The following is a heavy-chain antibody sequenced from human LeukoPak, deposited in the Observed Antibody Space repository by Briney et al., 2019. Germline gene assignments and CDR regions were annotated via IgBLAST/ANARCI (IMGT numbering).Heavy chain of an antibody. D-gene: IGHD3-3*01. CDR1: GFTFSSYA. J-gene: IGHJ3*02. CDR3: ARELDDAFDI. V-gene: IGHV3-30*04. Sequence: GGSLRLSCAASGFTFSSYAMHWVRQAPGKGLEWVAVISYDGSNKYYADSVKGRFTISRDNSKNTLYLQMNSLRAEDTALYYCARELDDAFDIWGQGTMVTVSS. CDR2: ISYDGSNK.